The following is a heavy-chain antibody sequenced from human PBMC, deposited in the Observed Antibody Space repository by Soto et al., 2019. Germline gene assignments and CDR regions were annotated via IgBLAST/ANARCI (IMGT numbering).Heavy chain of an antibody. D-gene: IGHD2-2*01. CDR3: ARQGTRHCSSTSCYRYYGMDV. CDR2: IYYSGST. CDR1: GGSISSGGYY. J-gene: IGHJ6*02. V-gene: IGHV4-31*03. Sequence: SETLSLTCTVSGGSISSGGYYWSWIRQHPGKGLEWIGYIYYSGSTYYNPSLKSRVTISVDTSKNQFSLKLSSVTAADTAVYYCARQGTRHCSSTSCYRYYGMDVWGQGTTVTVSS.